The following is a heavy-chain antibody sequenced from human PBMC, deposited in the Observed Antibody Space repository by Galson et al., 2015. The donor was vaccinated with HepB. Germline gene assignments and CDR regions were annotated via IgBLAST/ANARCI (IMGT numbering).Heavy chain of an antibody. CDR1: GFTFSNYA. Sequence: SLRLSCAASGFTFSNYAMNWVRQAPGKGLEWVSSISYSGGSTYYADSVKGRFTISRDNSKNTLYLQMNSLRAEDTAVYYCAKDGKYCDTYAYCYNVAFQQWGQGTLVTVSS. D-gene: IGHD3-16*01. V-gene: IGHV3-23*01. CDR2: ISYSGGST. CDR3: AKDGKYCDTYAYCYNVAFQQ. J-gene: IGHJ1*01.